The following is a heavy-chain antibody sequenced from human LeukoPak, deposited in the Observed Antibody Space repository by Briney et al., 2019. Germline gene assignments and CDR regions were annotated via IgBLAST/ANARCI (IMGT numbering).Heavy chain of an antibody. V-gene: IGHV3-30*04. CDR3: ARESGGATSVSFDY. CDR2: ISYDGSNK. Sequence: PGGSLRLSCAASGFTFSSYAMHWVRQAPGKGLEWVSVISYDGSNKYYADSVKGRFTISRDNAKNSLYLQMNSLRAEDTAVYYCARESGGATSVSFDYWGQGTLDTVSS. J-gene: IGHJ4*02. D-gene: IGHD1-26*01. CDR1: GFTFSSYA.